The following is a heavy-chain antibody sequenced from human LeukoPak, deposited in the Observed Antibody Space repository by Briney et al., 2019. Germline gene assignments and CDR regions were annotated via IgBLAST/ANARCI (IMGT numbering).Heavy chain of an antibody. Sequence: SVKVSCKASGGTFSSYAISWVRQAPGQGLEWMGGIIPIFGTANYAQKFQGRVTITADESTSTAYMELSSLRSEDTAVYYCARGRLDYYDSSGYSAGAFDIWGQGTMVTVSS. D-gene: IGHD3-22*01. J-gene: IGHJ3*02. CDR2: IIPIFGTA. CDR1: GGTFSSYA. V-gene: IGHV1-69*01. CDR3: ARGRLDYYDSSGYSAGAFDI.